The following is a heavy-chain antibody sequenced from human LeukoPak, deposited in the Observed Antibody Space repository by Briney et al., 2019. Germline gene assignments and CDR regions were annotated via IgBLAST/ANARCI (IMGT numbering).Heavy chain of an antibody. CDR1: SGSIGTYY. V-gene: IGHV4-59*01. J-gene: IGHJ4*02. CDR2: LYYGGST. Sequence: SETLSLTCTVSSGSIGTYYWSWIRQSPGKGLEWIGNLYYGGSTNYNPSLKSRVTMSLDTSKNQFSLKLSSVTAADTAVYYCASDGVGTTVGDFDYWGQGTLVTVSS. D-gene: IGHD1-26*01. CDR3: ASDGVGTTVGDFDY.